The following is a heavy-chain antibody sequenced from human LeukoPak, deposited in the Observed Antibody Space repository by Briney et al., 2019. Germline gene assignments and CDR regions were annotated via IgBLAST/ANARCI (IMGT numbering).Heavy chain of an antibody. CDR1: GGPIYNY. V-gene: IGHV4-4*07. CDR3: ARLKFYDSTGYSPGHYMDV. Sequence: SETLSLTCTVSGGPIYNYWSWIRQTAGKGLEWIGRLYLAMSTNYNPSLKSRVTMSVDTSKNQFALKLIAVTAADTAVYYCARLKFYDSTGYSPGHYMDVWGKGTTVTVSS. CDR2: LYLAMST. D-gene: IGHD3-22*01. J-gene: IGHJ6*03.